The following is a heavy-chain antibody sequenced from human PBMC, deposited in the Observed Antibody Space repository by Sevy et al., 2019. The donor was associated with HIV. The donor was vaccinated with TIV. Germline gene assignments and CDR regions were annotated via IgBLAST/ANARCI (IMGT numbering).Heavy chain of an antibody. CDR2: IIPIFGTA. D-gene: IGHD4-17*01. V-gene: IGHV1-69*13. CDR1: GGTFSSYA. Sequence: ASVKVSCKASGGTFSSYAISWVRQAPGQGLEWMGGIIPIFGTANYAQKFQGRVTITADESTGTAYMELSSLRSEDTAVYYCARANEATVTTFDYWGQGTLVTVSS. CDR3: ARANEATVTTFDY. J-gene: IGHJ4*02.